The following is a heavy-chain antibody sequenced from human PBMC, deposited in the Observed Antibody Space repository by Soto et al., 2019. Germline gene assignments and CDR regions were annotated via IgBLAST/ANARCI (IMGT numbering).Heavy chain of an antibody. V-gene: IGHV1-18*01. CDR3: AREYGMDV. Sequence: QVQLVQSGAEVKKPGASVNVSCKASGYSFHTYAISWVRQAPGQGVEWVGWISGYNGNTNYAQKFQGRVTLTRDTSTKTAFMELRSLTGDDTAVYYCAREYGMDVWGQGTTVTVSS. CDR1: GYSFHTYA. J-gene: IGHJ6*02. CDR2: ISGYNGNT.